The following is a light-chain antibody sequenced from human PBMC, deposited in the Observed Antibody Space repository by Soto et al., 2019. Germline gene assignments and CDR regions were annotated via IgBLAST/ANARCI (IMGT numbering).Light chain of an antibody. CDR3: QQYGTSPRT. CDR2: GVS. J-gene: IGKJ1*01. Sequence: EIVLTQSPGTLSLSPGERATLSCRASQSVRSSYLAWYQQKLGQAPRLLIYGVSNRATGIPDGFGGSGSGTDYTLTISRLESEDFAVYYCQQYGTSPRTFGQGTKVEIK. V-gene: IGKV3-20*01. CDR1: QSVRSSY.